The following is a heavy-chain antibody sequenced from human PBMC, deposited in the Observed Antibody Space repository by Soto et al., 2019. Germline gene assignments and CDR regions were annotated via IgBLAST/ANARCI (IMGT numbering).Heavy chain of an antibody. CDR1: GFTFSIYA. V-gene: IGHV3-30-3*01. Sequence: GGSLRLSCAASGFTFSIYAMHWVRHAPGKGLEWVAVISYDGSNKYYADSVKGRFTISRDNSKNTLYLQMNSLRAEDTAVYYCARDPSRYSSSWSYYFDYWGQGTLVTVSS. J-gene: IGHJ4*02. CDR3: ARDPSRYSSSWSYYFDY. D-gene: IGHD6-13*01. CDR2: ISYDGSNK.